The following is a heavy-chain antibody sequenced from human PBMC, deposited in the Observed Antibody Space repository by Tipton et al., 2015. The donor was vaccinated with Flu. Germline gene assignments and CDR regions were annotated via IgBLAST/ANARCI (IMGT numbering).Heavy chain of an antibody. Sequence: GLVKPSETLSLTCAVAGYSISSGYYWGWIRQPPGKGLEWIASRYHSGRTYYNPSLKSRVTISIDTSKNQFSLKLSSVTAADTALYYCARMTTVSFLPSDWGQGILVTVSS. CDR2: RYHSGRT. D-gene: IGHD4-17*01. V-gene: IGHV4-38-2*01. CDR1: GYSISSGYY. J-gene: IGHJ4*02. CDR3: ARMTTVSFLPSD.